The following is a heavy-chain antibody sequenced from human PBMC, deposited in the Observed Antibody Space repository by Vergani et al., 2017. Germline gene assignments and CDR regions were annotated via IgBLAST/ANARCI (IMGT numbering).Heavy chain of an antibody. D-gene: IGHD3-16*01. J-gene: IGHJ4*02. CDR1: GGSFSGYY. V-gene: IGHV4-34*01. CDR3: ARGPQNSGGGDY. CDR2: INNSGST. Sequence: QVQLQQWGAGLLKPSETLSLTCAVYGGSFSGYYWSWIRQPPGKGLEWIGEINNSGSTNYNPSLKSRVTISVDTSKNQFSLELSSVSAPDTAVYYCARGPQNSGGGDYWGQGTLVTVSS.